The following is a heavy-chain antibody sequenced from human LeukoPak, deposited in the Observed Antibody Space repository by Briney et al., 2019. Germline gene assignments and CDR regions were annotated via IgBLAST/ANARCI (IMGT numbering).Heavy chain of an antibody. V-gene: IGHV3-9*01. D-gene: IGHD3-22*01. CDR2: ISWNSGSI. J-gene: IGHJ4*02. Sequence: GGSLRLSCAASGFTFDDYAMHWVRQAPGKGLEWVSGISWNSGSIGYADSVKGRFTISRDNAKNSLYLQMNSLRAEDTALYYCAKGRGPVVITYFDYWGQGTLVTVSS. CDR1: GFTFDDYA. CDR3: AKGRGPVVITYFDY.